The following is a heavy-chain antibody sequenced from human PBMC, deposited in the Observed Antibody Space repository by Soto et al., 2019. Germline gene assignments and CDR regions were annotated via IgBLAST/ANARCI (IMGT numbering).Heavy chain of an antibody. CDR3: ARGYYYGSGSYLSSLDY. J-gene: IGHJ4*02. V-gene: IGHV1-69*02. Sequence: QVQLVQSGAEVKKPGSSVKVSCKASGGTFSSYTISWVRQAPGQGLEWMGRIIPILGIANYAQKFQGRVTITADKSTSTAYMELSSLRSEDTAVYYCARGYYYGSGSYLSSLDYWGQGTLVTVSS. D-gene: IGHD3-10*01. CDR1: GGTFSSYT. CDR2: IIPILGIA.